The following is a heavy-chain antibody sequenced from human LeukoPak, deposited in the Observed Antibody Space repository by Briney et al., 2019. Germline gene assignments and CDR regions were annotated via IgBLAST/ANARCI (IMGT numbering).Heavy chain of an antibody. V-gene: IGHV4-34*01. Sequence: SETLSLTCAVYGGSFSGYYWSWMRHPPGKGREWSGEINHSGSTNYNPPLKSRVTILVDTTKNNCSLKRSSVTAADTAVYYCARGRCSSTSCLAINLYYWGQGTLVTLSS. D-gene: IGHD2-2*01. CDR1: GGSFSGYY. CDR2: INHSGST. J-gene: IGHJ4*02. CDR3: ARGRCSSTSCLAINLYY.